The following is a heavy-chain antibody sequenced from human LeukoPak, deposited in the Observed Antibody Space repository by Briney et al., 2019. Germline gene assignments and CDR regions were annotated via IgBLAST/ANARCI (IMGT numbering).Heavy chain of an antibody. CDR1: GFTFNNYA. D-gene: IGHD1-26*01. CDR2: MSSSDDGR. V-gene: IGHV3-23*01. J-gene: IGHJ4*02. Sequence: GGSLRLSCAASGFTFNNYAMSWVRRAPGKGREWVSAMSSSDDGRYYAASVRGRFTISRDNSKNTLYLQMNSLRAEDTAVYYCARSSPWELPRYYFDYWGQGTLVTVSS. CDR3: ARSSPWELPRYYFDY.